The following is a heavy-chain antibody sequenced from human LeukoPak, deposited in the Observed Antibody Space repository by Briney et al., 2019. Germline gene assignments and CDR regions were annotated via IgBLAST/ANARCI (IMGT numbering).Heavy chain of an antibody. CDR3: ARHRAYSSSSPFDY. V-gene: IGHV4-59*08. Sequence: PSETLSLTCSVSGGSISSLYWSWIRQPPGKGLEWIGYIYYTGSTNYNPSLKSRVTMFVGMSENQFSLRLSSVTAADTAVYYCARHRAYSSSSPFDYWGQGTLVTVSS. D-gene: IGHD6-6*01. CDR1: GGSISSLY. J-gene: IGHJ4*02. CDR2: IYYTGST.